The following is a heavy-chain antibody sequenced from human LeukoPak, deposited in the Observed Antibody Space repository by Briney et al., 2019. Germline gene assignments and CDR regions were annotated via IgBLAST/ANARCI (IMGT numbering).Heavy chain of an antibody. V-gene: IGHV4-59*08. CDR3: ARQGLVPRSGWPSYFDP. CDR2: IYYTGGT. D-gene: IGHD6-19*01. CDR1: GGSVSSYY. Sequence: PSETLSLTCSASGGSVSSYYWSWIRQSPGKGLEWIGYIYYTGGTNYNPSLQSRANISEDTSKNQISLTLTSVTVADTALYYCARQGLVPRSGWPSYFDPWGQGTLVTVSS. J-gene: IGHJ5*02.